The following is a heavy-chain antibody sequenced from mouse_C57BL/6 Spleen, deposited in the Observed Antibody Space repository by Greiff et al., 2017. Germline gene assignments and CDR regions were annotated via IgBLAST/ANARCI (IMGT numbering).Heavy chain of an antibody. CDR1: GFSLTSYG. CDR3: AKPEVIYYYGSSHWYFDV. V-gene: IGHV2-3*01. CDR2: LWGDGST. D-gene: IGHD1-1*01. J-gene: IGHJ1*03. Sequence: VQGVESGPGLVAPSQSLSITCTVSGFSLTSYGVSWVRQPPGKGLEWLGVLWGDGSTNYHSALISRLSISKDNSKSQVFLKLNSQQTDDTATYYCAKPEVIYYYGSSHWYFDVWGTGTTVTVSS.